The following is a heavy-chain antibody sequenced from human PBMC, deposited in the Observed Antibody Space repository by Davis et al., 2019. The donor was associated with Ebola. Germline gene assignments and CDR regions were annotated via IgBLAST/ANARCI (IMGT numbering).Heavy chain of an antibody. J-gene: IGHJ4*02. CDR3: ARDHCTGAVCPGEFDY. CDR2: INPNSGGT. Sequence: ASVKVSCKASGYTFTGYHMHWVRQAPGQGLEWMGWINPNSGGTNYAQKFQGRVTMTRDTSISTAYMELSRLRSDDTAVYYCARDHCTGAVCPGEFDYWGQGTLVTVSS. D-gene: IGHD2-8*02. CDR1: GYTFTGYH. V-gene: IGHV1-2*02.